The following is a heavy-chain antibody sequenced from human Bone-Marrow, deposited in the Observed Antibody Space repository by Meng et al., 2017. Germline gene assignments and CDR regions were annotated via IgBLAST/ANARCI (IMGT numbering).Heavy chain of an antibody. CDR1: GFTVSSNY. Sequence: GESLKISCAASGFTVSSNYMSWVRQAPGKGLEWVSVIYSGGSTYYADSVKGRFTISRDNSKNTLYLQMSSLRAEDTAVYYCASESSGSYFDYWGQGTLVTVSS. V-gene: IGHV3-66*02. J-gene: IGHJ4*02. CDR2: IYSGGST. D-gene: IGHD3-10*01. CDR3: ASESSGSYFDY.